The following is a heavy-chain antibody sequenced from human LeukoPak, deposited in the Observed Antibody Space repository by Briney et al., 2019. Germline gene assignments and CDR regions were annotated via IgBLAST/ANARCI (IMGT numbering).Heavy chain of an antibody. Sequence: SETLSLTCTVSGDSINSDGYHWTWIRQHPGKGLEWIGYIHNSGGTAYNPSLRSRVSISLDTSLNQFSLTLHSVTAADTAVYYCARDFTKTASPDAFDFWGQGTLVAVSS. D-gene: IGHD1-1*01. J-gene: IGHJ3*01. V-gene: IGHV4-31*03. CDR1: GDSINSDGYH. CDR2: IHNSGGT. CDR3: ARDFTKTASPDAFDF.